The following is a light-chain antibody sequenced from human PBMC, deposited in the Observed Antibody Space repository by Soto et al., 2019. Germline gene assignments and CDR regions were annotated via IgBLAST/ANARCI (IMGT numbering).Light chain of an antibody. CDR2: ENN. V-gene: IGLV1-40*01. CDR3: QSYDSSLSGYV. CDR1: SSNIGAGYE. Sequence: QSVLTQPPSVSEAPGQRVTISCTGSSSNIGAGYEAHWYQQVPGTAPKLLIYENNTRPSGVPDRFSGSKSGTSASLAITGLQAEAEAEYYCQSYDSSLSGYVFGTGTKLTVL. J-gene: IGLJ1*01.